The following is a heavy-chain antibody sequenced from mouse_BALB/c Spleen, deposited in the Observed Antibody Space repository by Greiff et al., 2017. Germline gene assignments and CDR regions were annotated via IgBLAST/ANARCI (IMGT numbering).Heavy chain of an antibody. Sequence: DVQLVESGGGLVQPGGSLKLSCAASGFTFSSYTMSWVRQTPEKRLEWVAYISNGGGSTYYPDTVKGRFTISRDNAKNTLYLQMSSLKSEDTAMYYCARRDGYDDPWFAYWGQGTLVTVSA. V-gene: IGHV5-12-2*01. CDR1: GFTFSSYT. CDR2: ISNGGGST. J-gene: IGHJ3*01. CDR3: ARRDGYDDPWFAY. D-gene: IGHD2-14*01.